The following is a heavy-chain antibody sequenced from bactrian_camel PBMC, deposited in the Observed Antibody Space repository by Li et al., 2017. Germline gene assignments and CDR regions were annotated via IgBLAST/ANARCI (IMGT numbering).Heavy chain of an antibody. CDR3: AAALWVIAGRELDKQWYGY. CDR1: GETYGRAC. CDR2: LFTLRNIA. Sequence: VQLVESGGGSVQAGGSLRLSCVASGETYGRACVGWFRQAPGKEREGVASLFTLRNIARYADSVKGRFTISQDKAKSTVYLQMNTLKPEDAGMYYCAAALWVIAGRELDKQWYGYWGQGTQVTVS. D-gene: IGHD6*01. J-gene: IGHJ4*01. V-gene: IGHV3S1*01.